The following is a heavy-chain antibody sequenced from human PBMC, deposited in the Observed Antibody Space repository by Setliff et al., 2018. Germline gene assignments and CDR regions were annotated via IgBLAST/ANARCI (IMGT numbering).Heavy chain of an antibody. CDR2: INHSGRA. V-gene: IGHV4-34*01. CDR3: ARFGPLDLTGDWALDS. D-gene: IGHD7-27*01. CDR1: GGSFSAYY. J-gene: IGHJ4*02. Sequence: LSLTCAVYGGSFSAYYWSWVRQPPGKGLEWIGEINHSGRATYNPSLKSRVTISVDTSKNQFSLKLNSVTAADTAVYFCARFGPLDLTGDWALDSWGQGTLVTV.